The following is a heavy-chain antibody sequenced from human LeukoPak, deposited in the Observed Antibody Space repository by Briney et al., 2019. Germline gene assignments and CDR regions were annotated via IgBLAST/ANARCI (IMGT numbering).Heavy chain of an antibody. Sequence: GGSLRLSCAASGFTFSSYWMSWVRQAPGKGLEWVANIKQDGSEKYYVDSVKGRFTISRDNAKNSLYLQMNSLRAEDTAVYYCAKDHCSSTSCYIPLDYWGQGTLVTVSS. V-gene: IGHV3-7*03. CDR3: AKDHCSSTSCYIPLDY. CDR1: GFTFSSYW. CDR2: IKQDGSEK. D-gene: IGHD2-2*02. J-gene: IGHJ4*02.